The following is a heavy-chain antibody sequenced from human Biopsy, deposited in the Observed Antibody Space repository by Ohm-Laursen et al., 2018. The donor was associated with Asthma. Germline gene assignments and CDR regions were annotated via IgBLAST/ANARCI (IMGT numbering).Heavy chain of an antibody. V-gene: IGHV4-59*07. CDR1: GGSIGIYY. J-gene: IGHJ3*01. Sequence: SDTLSLTCTVSGGSIGIYYWGWIRQPPGKGLEYIGYTHYSGTTNTDPSLTGRVTMSVDTSKNQFSLKVTSVTAADTAVYFCARVRGAFYESSVKNVFDVWGQGTMVTVSS. D-gene: IGHD3-22*01. CDR3: ARVRGAFYESSVKNVFDV. CDR2: THYSGTT.